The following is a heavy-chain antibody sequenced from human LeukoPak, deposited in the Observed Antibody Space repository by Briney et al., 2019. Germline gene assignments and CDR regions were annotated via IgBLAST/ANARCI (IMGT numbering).Heavy chain of an antibody. CDR3: GRDSRSILIDV. D-gene: IGHD3-3*01. V-gene: IGHV3-33*01. Sequence: GGFLRLSCAASGFTFSRHGMHWVRQAPGKGLEWVAVIWYDGSNTYYVDSVKGRFTISRDNSKNTLYLQMNSLRVEDTAVYYCGRDSRSILIDVWGQGTPVTISS. J-gene: IGHJ4*02. CDR2: IWYDGSNT. CDR1: GFTFSRHG.